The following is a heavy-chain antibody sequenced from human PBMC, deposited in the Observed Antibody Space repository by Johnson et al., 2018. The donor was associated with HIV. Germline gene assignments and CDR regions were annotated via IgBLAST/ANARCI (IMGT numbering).Heavy chain of an antibody. V-gene: IGHV3-66*01. Sequence: EKLVESGGGLVQPGGSLRLSCAASGIIVTGNFMSWVRQAPGKGLEWVSVINAGGDTYYADSVKGRFTISRDRSKNTVSLQMNSLRVEYTAVYYCARDDRPDGFDIWGQGTMVTVSS. CDR2: INAGGDT. J-gene: IGHJ3*02. CDR3: ARDDRPDGFDI. CDR1: GIIVTGNF. D-gene: IGHD1-14*01.